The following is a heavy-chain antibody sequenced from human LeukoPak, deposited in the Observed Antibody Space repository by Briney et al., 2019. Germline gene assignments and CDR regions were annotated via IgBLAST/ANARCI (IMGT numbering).Heavy chain of an antibody. CDR3: ARQTAAAGNPVDY. CDR2: IYYSGST. J-gene: IGHJ4*02. V-gene: IGHV4-39*01. Sequence: KPSETLSLTCTVSGGSISSSSYYWGWIRQPPGKGLEWIGSIYYSGSTYYNPSLKSRVTISVDTSKNRFSLKLSSVTAADTAVYYCARQTAAAGNPVDYWGQGTLVTVSS. D-gene: IGHD6-13*01. CDR1: GGSISSSSYY.